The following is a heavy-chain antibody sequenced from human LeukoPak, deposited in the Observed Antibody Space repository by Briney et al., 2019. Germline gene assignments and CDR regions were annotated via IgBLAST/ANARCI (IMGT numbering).Heavy chain of an antibody. CDR3: ARGQRIGGWFGELSRYYYYMDV. V-gene: IGHV1-8*03. J-gene: IGHJ6*03. CDR1: GYTFTSYD. D-gene: IGHD3-10*01. Sequence: WASVKVSCKASGYTFTSYDINWVRQATGQGLEWMGWMNPNSGNTGYAQKFQGRVTITRNTSISTAYMELSSLRSEDTAVYYCARGQRIGGWFGELSRYYYYMDVWGKGTTVTVSS. CDR2: MNPNSGNT.